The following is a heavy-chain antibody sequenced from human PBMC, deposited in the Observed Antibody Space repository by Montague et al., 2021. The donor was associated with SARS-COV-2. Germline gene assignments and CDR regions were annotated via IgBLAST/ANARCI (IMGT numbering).Heavy chain of an antibody. V-gene: IGHV4-59*12. CDR2: MHYSEST. CDR3: ARVPFSSSWYYLDY. D-gene: IGHD6-13*01. Sequence: SGTLSLTCTISGGSITGYFWTWIRQPPGKGLEWLGHMHYSESTKYNPSLESRVTMSIDTSESQFSLHLRSVTAADAGVYYCARVPFSSSWYYLDYWGQGTLVTVSS. CDR1: GGSITGYF. J-gene: IGHJ4*02.